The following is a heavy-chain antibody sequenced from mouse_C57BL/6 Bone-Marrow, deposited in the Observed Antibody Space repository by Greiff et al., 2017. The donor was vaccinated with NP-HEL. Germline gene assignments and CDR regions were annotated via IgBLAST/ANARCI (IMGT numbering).Heavy chain of an antibody. CDR1: GYTFTGYW. Sequence: QVQLKQSGAELMKPGASVKLSCKATGYTFTGYWIEWVKQRPGHGLEWIGEILPGSGSTNYNEKFKGKATFTADTSSNTAYMQLSRLTTEDSAIYYCARTYQYYGSTCMDYGGRGTGVTVSA. V-gene: IGHV1-9*01. CDR3: ARTYQYYGSTCMDY. CDR2: ILPGSGST. D-gene: IGHD1-1*01. J-gene: IGHJ4*01.